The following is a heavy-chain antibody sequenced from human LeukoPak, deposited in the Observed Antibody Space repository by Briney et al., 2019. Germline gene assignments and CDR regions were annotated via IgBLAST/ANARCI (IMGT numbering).Heavy chain of an antibody. V-gene: IGHV3-9*01. Sequence: GGSLRLSCAASGFTFDDYAMHWVRQAPGKGLEWVSGISWNSGSIGYADSVKGRFTISRDNAKNSLYLQMNSLRAEDTALYYCAKDMGYSYGGGFDYWGQGTLVTVSS. CDR3: AKDMGYSYGGGFDY. D-gene: IGHD5-18*01. CDR1: GFTFDDYA. J-gene: IGHJ4*02. CDR2: ISWNSGSI.